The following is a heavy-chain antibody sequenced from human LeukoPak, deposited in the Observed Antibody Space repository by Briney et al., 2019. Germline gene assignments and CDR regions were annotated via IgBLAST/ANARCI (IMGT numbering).Heavy chain of an antibody. Sequence: ASVKFSCRASGYPFTSYDINWVRQATGQGLEWMGWMNPNSGNTGYAQKFQGRVTMTRNTSISTAYMELSSLRSEDTAMYYCARADDYEDYWGQGTLVTVSS. J-gene: IGHJ4*02. D-gene: IGHD4-17*01. CDR1: GYPFTSYD. V-gene: IGHV1-8*01. CDR3: ARADDYEDY. CDR2: MNPNSGNT.